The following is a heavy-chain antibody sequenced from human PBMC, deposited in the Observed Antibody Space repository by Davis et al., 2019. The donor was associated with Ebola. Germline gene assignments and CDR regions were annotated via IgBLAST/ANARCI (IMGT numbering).Heavy chain of an antibody. CDR3: VKDTSNIWFDV. V-gene: IGHV3-53*01. Sequence: PGGSLRLSCAASGFIVSSEYMSWVRRAPGKGLEWVSTLGTSADTYYADSVKGRFTISRDNSKNTLHLQMNSLRVEDTAMYYCVKDTSNIWFDVWGQGTLVTVSA. D-gene: IGHD2/OR15-2a*01. CDR2: LGTSADT. CDR1: GFIVSSEY. J-gene: IGHJ3*01.